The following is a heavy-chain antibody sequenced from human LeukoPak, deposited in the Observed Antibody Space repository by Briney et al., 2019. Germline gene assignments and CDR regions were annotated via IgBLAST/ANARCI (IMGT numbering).Heavy chain of an antibody. CDR2: INSDGTTT. J-gene: IGHJ5*02. D-gene: IGHD5-12*01. CDR1: AFNFTAYW. CDR3: AVSNGGYGP. V-gene: IGHV3-74*01. Sequence: GGSLRLSCASSAFNFTAYWLHWVRQDPRQGLLWVARINSDGTTTNYADSVKGRFTISRDNAKNTLFLQMNSLRAEDTAVYFCAVSNGGYGPWGQGALVTVSS.